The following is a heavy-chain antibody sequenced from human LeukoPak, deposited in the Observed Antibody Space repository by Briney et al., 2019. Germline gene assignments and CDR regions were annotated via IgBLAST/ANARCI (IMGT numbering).Heavy chain of an antibody. CDR3: ARHDYYGSLNWFGP. Sequence: PSETLSLTCIVSGGSLNSPNYYWGWIRQPPGKGLEWIGTIYYSGTTYYNPSLKSRLTISVDTSKNQFSLKLTSVTAADTAVYYCARHDYYGSLNWFGPWGQGTLITVSS. D-gene: IGHD3-10*01. CDR1: GGSLNSPNYY. CDR2: IYYSGTT. V-gene: IGHV4-39*01. J-gene: IGHJ5*02.